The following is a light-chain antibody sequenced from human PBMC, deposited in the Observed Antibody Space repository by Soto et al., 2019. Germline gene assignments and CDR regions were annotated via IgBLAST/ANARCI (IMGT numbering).Light chain of an antibody. CDR1: SSDIGGYNY. CDR2: DVN. J-gene: IGLJ1*01. CDR3: SSYTTRITHV. V-gene: IGLV2-14*01. Sequence: QSALTQPASVSGSPGQSITIPCTGTSSDIGGYNYVSWYQQHPGKAPKLMIYDVNDRPSGVSNRFSGSKSGNTASLTISGLQAEDEADYYCSSYTTRITHVFGTGTKVTVL.